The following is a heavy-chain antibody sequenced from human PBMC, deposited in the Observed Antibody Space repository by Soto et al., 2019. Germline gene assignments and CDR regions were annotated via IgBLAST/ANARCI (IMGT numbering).Heavy chain of an antibody. CDR1: GYTFTSYG. CDR2: ISAYNGNT. J-gene: IGHJ6*02. D-gene: IGHD2-2*01. CDR3: AREVPYIVVVPAAPHMDV. V-gene: IGHV1-18*04. Sequence: PSVNVSCKASGYTFTSYGISWVRQAPGQGLEWMGWISAYNGNTNYAQKLQGRVTMTTDTSTSTAYMELRSLRSDDTAVYYCAREVPYIVVVPAAPHMDVWGQGTTVIVSS.